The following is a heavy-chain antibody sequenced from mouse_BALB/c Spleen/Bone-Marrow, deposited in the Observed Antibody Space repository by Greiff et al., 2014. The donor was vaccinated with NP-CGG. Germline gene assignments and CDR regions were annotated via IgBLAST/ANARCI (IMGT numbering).Heavy chain of an antibody. CDR2: INPSSGYT. V-gene: IGHV1-4*01. CDR3: TRSYWYDVAWFAY. Sequence: QVQLQQSGAELARPGASVKMSCKASGYTFTSYTMRWVKQRPGQGLEWIGYINPSSGYTNYNQKFKDKATLTADKSSSTAYMQLSSLTSEDSAVYYCTRSYWYDVAWFAYWGQGTLVTVSA. D-gene: IGHD2-14*01. CDR1: GYTFTSYT. J-gene: IGHJ3*01.